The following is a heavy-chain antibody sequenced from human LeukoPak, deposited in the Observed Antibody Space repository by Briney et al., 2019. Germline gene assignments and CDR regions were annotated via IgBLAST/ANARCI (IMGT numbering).Heavy chain of an antibody. CDR3: ARGPALRLGAFDI. V-gene: IGHV3-23*01. J-gene: IGHJ3*02. CDR1: GFTFSSYA. Sequence: GGSLRLSCAASGFTFSSYAMSWVRQAPGKGLEWVSAISGSGGSTYYADSVKGRFTISRDKSKNTLYLQMNSLRAEDTAAYYCARGPALRLGAFDIWGQGTMVTVSS. CDR2: ISGSGGST. D-gene: IGHD5-12*01.